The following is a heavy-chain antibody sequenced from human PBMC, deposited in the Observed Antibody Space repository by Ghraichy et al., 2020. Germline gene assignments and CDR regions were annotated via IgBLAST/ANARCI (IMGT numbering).Heavy chain of an antibody. CDR2: IKRKTDGETT. J-gene: IGHJ4*02. V-gene: IGHV3-15*01. CDR1: GFSFSTAW. CDR3: CTDYSSATWQGVMNY. Sequence: GGSLRLSCAASGFSFSTAWMSWVRQAPGKGLEWVGRIKRKTDGETTDYAAPVKGRFTISRDDSKTTLSLQMDSLKAEDTAVYYCCTDYSSATWQGVMNYWGQGALVIVTS. D-gene: IGHD4-11*01.